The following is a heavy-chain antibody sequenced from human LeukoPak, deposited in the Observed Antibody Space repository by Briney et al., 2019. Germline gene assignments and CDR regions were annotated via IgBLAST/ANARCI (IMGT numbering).Heavy chain of an antibody. CDR1: GGSINSSSYY. CDR2: IYYSGST. Sequence: SETLSLTCTVSGGSINSSSYYWGWIRQPPGKGLEWIGTIYYSGSTYYNPSLRSRVTISVDTSKNQFSLKLSSVTASDTAVYYCARRFAPSRNDAFDIWGQGTMVTVSS. CDR3: ARRFAPSRNDAFDI. D-gene: IGHD3-16*01. J-gene: IGHJ3*02. V-gene: IGHV4-39*01.